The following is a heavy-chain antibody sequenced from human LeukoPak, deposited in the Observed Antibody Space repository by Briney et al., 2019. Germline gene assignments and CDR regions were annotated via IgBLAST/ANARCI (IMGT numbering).Heavy chain of an antibody. CDR1: GYSFSTYW. V-gene: IGHV5-51*01. J-gene: IGHJ4*02. Sequence: GESLKISCKGSGYSFSTYWIAWVRQMPGKGLEWMGIIYPGDSDTRYSPSFQGQVTISADKSISTAYLQWSSLKASDTAMYYCARAHRSADYYDNSGYYYYWGQGTLVTVSS. CDR3: ARAHRSADYYDNSGYYYY. CDR2: IYPGDSDT. D-gene: IGHD3-22*01.